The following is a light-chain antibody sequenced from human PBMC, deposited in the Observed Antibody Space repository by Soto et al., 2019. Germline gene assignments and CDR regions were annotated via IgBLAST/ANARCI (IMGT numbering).Light chain of an antibody. V-gene: IGKV3-20*01. CDR1: QSVSSSY. CDR3: HQYGSSPT. Sequence: EIVLTQSPGTLSLSPGERATLSCRASQSVSSSYLAWYQQKPGQAPRLLIYGASSRATGIPDRFSGSGSGTDFTLTISRLEPEDFAVYYCHQYGSSPTFGQGTTVEI. CDR2: GAS. J-gene: IGKJ1*01.